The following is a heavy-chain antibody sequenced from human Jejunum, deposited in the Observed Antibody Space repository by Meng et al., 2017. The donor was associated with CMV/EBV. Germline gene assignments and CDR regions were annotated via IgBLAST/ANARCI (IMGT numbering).Heavy chain of an antibody. V-gene: IGHV3-74*01. D-gene: IGHD3-10*01. CDR2: IRGDGGYT. J-gene: IGHJ4*02. Sequence: SGFTFSSYWMHWVRQAPGKGLVWVSRIRGDGGYTSYADSVKGRFIISRDNSRSTVYLQMSSLRADDTALYFCAQPSTGPGTYLPFDHWGQGTLVTVSS. CDR1: GFTFSSYW. CDR3: AQPSTGPGTYLPFDH.